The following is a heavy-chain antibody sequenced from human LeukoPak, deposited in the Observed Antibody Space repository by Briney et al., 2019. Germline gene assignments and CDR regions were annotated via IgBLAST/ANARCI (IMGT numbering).Heavy chain of an antibody. D-gene: IGHD6-19*01. V-gene: IGHV1-69*04. J-gene: IGHJ4*02. CDR2: IIPILGIA. CDR1: GGTFSSYA. Sequence: SVKVSCKASGGTFSSYAISWVRQAPGQGLEWMGRIIPILGIANYAQKFQGRVTITADKSTSTAYMELSSLRSEDTAVYYCASGGTGYSSGWYDYWGQGTLVTVSS. CDR3: ASGGTGYSSGWYDY.